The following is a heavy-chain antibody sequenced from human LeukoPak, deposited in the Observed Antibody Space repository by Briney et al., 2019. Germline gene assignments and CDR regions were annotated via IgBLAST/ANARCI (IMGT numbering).Heavy chain of an antibody. CDR3: ARMSSNWPHWFDP. V-gene: IGHV4-59*01. Sequence: SETLSLTCTVSGGSISSYYWSWIRQPPGKGLEWIGYIYYSGSTNYNPSLKSRVTISVDTSKNQFSLKLSSVTAADTAVYYCARMSSNWPHWFDPWGQGTPVTVSS. CDR1: GGSISSYY. D-gene: IGHD6-13*01. J-gene: IGHJ5*02. CDR2: IYYSGST.